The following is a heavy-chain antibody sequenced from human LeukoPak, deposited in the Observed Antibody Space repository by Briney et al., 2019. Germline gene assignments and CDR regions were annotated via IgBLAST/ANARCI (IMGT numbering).Heavy chain of an antibody. CDR3: ARGGYNWNDGGSGGY. Sequence: PSQTLSLTCTVSGGSISSGGYYWSWIRQPPGKGLEWIGYIHDSGSTYYNPSLKSRVSILVDRSKNQFSLQLSSVTAADTAVYYCARGGYNWNDGGSGGYWGQGTLVTVSS. D-gene: IGHD1-20*01. V-gene: IGHV4-30-2*01. J-gene: IGHJ4*02. CDR2: IHDSGST. CDR1: GGSISSGGYY.